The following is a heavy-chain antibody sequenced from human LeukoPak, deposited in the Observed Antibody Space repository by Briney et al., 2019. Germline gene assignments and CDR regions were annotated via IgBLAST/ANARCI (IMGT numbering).Heavy chain of an antibody. V-gene: IGHV4-59*08. CDR3: ARHCSGGTCPLSFDAFDI. CDR1: GGSISSFY. Sequence: SETLSLTCTVSGGSISSFYWSWIRQPPGKGLEWIGYIYNSESTNYNPSLKSGVTISVDTSKNQFSLMLTSVTASGTAMHYCARHCSGGTCPLSFDAFDIWGQGTMVTVSS. D-gene: IGHD2-15*01. J-gene: IGHJ3*02. CDR2: IYNSEST.